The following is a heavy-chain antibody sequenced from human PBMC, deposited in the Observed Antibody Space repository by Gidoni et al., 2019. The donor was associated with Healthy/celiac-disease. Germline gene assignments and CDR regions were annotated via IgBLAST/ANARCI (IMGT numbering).Heavy chain of an antibody. CDR1: GFNFAAYA. Sequence: EVQLVESGGGLVQPGRSLRLSCAASGFNFAAYARHWVRHAPGKGLGWVVGSSWKSGRIGYEDSGKGRFTIYRDNAKNSLYLQMNRLRAEDTALYHCAKDKDGDYEYYYGMDVCGQGTTVTVSS. CDR2: SSWKSGRI. V-gene: IGHV3-9*01. D-gene: IGHD4-17*01. J-gene: IGHJ6*02. CDR3: AKDKDGDYEYYYGMDV.